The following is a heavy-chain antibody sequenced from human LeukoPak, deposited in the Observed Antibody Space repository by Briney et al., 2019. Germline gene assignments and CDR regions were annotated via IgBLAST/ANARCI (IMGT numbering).Heavy chain of an antibody. J-gene: IGHJ6*02. Sequence: GGSLRLSCAASGFTFKTYGMHWVRQAPGKRLQWVALISYGGANIYYADSVKGRFTISRDNSENTLSLQMNSLRGEDTAVYYCAKSRDPDFYGDPSYGMDVWGQGSTVIVSS. CDR2: ISYGGANI. V-gene: IGHV3-30*18. CDR1: GFTFKTYG. D-gene: IGHD4-17*01. CDR3: AKSRDPDFYGDPSYGMDV.